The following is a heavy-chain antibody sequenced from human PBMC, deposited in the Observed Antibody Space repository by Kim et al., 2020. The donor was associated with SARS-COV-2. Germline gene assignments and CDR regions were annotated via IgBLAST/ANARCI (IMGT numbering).Heavy chain of an antibody. Sequence: GGSLRLSCAASGFTVSSNYMSWVRQAPGKGLEWVSLIYSGGSTYYADSVQGRFTISRHTSKNTLYLQMNSLRAEDTAVYYCARLQNSSSWYMDVWGQGTTVTVSS. CDR2: IYSGGST. CDR1: GFTVSSNY. D-gene: IGHD6-13*01. J-gene: IGHJ6*03. V-gene: IGHV3-53*04. CDR3: ARLQNSSSWYMDV.